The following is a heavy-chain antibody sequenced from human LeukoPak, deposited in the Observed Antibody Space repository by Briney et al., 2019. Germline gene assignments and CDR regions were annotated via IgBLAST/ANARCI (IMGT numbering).Heavy chain of an antibody. J-gene: IGHJ2*01. Sequence: GGSLRLSCAASGFTFSSYGMHWVRQAPGKGLEWVAVISYDGSNKYYADSVKGRFTISRDNSKNMLYLQMNSLSADDTAVYYCARSQGGTMSLRHFDLWGRGTLVTVSS. CDR2: ISYDGSNK. D-gene: IGHD3-22*01. V-gene: IGHV3-30*03. CDR3: ARSQGGTMSLRHFDL. CDR1: GFTFSSYG.